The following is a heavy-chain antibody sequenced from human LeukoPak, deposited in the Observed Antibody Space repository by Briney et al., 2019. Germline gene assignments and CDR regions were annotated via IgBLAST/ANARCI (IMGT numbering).Heavy chain of an antibody. CDR2: IYYSGST. J-gene: IGHJ4*02. V-gene: IGHV4-30-4*08. CDR1: GGSISSGDYY. D-gene: IGHD3-10*01. Sequence: SETLSLTCAVSGGSISSGDYYWSWIRQPPGKGLEWIGYIYYSGSTYYNPSLKSRVIISVDTSKNQFSLKLSSVTAAATAVYYCARDEMVRGLSRIDYWGQGTLVTVSS. CDR3: ARDEMVRGLSRIDY.